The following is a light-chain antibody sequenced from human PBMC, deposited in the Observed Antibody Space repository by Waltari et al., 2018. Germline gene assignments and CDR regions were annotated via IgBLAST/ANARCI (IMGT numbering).Light chain of an antibody. Sequence: QTVVTQEPSLTVSPGGTVTLTCASSTGAVTSGYYPNWFQQKPGQAPRAMIYSTSNKHPGTPARFSGSRRGGKAALTLSGVQPEDEAEYYCLLYYGGAGVFGGGTKLTVL. CDR1: TGAVTSGYY. V-gene: IGLV7-43*01. J-gene: IGLJ3*02. CDR3: LLYYGGAGV. CDR2: STS.